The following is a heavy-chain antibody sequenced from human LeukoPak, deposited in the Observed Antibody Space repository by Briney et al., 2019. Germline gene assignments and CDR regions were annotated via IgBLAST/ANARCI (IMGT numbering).Heavy chain of an antibody. CDR1: GGSISSYY. J-gene: IGHJ4*02. D-gene: IGHD6-6*01. CDR2: IYTSGST. V-gene: IGHV4-4*07. CDR3: ARGGSSSSDSNFDY. Sequence: PSETLSLTCTVSGGSISSYYWSWIRQPAGKGLEWIGRIYTSGSTNYNPSLKSRVTISIDTSKNQFSLKLSSVTAADTAVYYCARGGSSSSDSNFDYWGQGTLVTVSS.